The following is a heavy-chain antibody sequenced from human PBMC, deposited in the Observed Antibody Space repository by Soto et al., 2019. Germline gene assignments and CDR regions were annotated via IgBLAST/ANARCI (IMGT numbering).Heavy chain of an antibody. J-gene: IGHJ6*04. D-gene: IGHD3-22*01. CDR3: ARVPAAMIPIEHYYPGMDI. CDR1: GGTFSSYA. Sequence: GASVKVSSKASGGTFSSYALSSLRHSPGQGLEWMGGIIPIFGTANYAQKFQGRVTITADESTSTAYMELSSLRSEDTAVYYCARVPAAMIPIEHYYPGMDIRGEGTMVTVYS. CDR2: IIPIFGTA. V-gene: IGHV1-69*13.